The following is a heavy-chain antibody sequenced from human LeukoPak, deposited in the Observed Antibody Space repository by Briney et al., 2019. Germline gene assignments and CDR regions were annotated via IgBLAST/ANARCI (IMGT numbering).Heavy chain of an antibody. J-gene: IGHJ4*02. CDR3: TRDLNSGGSC. D-gene: IGHD2-15*01. Sequence: GGSLRLSCVGSGFRFSSYDMNWVRQAPGKGLEWVSVIHSGGNTYYADSVKGRFTISRDNSKNTLYLQMNSLRAEDTAVYYCTRDLNSGGSCWGQGTLVTVSS. V-gene: IGHV3-53*01. CDR1: GFRFSSYD. CDR2: IHSGGNT.